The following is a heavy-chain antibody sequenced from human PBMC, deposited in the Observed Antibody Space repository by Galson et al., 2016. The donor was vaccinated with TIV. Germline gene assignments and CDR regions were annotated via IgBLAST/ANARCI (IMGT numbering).Heavy chain of an antibody. J-gene: IGHJ6*02. CDR3: ARDRVVDATYYFYYYGMDV. V-gene: IGHV3-66*02. CDR1: GLSVSINY. D-gene: IGHD2-15*01. Sequence: LRLSCEASGLSVSINYMTWVRQAPGKGLEWVSLISDGGKTYYSDSVKARFTISRDNSKNTLYLQMNRLRVEDTAVYYCARDRVVDATYYFYYYGMDVWGHGTAVTVSS. CDR2: ISDGGKT.